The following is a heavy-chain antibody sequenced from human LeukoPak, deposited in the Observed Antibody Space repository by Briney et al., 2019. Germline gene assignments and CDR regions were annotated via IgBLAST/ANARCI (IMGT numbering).Heavy chain of an antibody. CDR1: GFSFSSYC. Sequence: GGSLRFSCGASGFSFSSYCMNWVRQSPGKGLEWVSSISSSSSYIYYADSVKGRFTISRDNAKNSLYLQMNSLRAEDTAVYYCARDRVMTTVIPGDYYYYMDVWGKGTTVTVSS. V-gene: IGHV3-21*01. CDR2: ISSSSSYI. J-gene: IGHJ6*03. D-gene: IGHD4-11*01. CDR3: ARDRVMTTVIPGDYYYYMDV.